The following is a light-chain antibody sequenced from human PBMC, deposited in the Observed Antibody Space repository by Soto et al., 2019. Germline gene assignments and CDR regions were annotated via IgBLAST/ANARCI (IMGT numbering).Light chain of an antibody. CDR1: SSDVGNYKY. CDR3: SSYTSSSTPV. J-gene: IGLJ2*01. CDR2: EVS. V-gene: IGLV2-14*01. Sequence: QSVLTQPASVSGSPGQAITISCTGTSSDVGNYKYVSWYQQHPGKAPKLIIYEVSNRPSGVSNRFSGSKSGNTASLTISGLQAEDEADYHCSSYTSSSTPVFGGGTKLTVL.